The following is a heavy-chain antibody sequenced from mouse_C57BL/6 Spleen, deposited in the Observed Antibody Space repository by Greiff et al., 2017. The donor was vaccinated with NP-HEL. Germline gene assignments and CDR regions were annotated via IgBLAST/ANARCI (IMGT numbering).Heavy chain of an antibody. Sequence: SGAELVRPGTSVKMSCKASGYTFTNYWIGWAKQRPGHGLEWIGDIYPGGGYTNYNEKFKGKATLTADKSSSTAYMQFSSLTSEDSAIYYCARWGTGTYYFDYWGQGTTLTVSS. CDR2: IYPGGGYT. CDR1: GYTFTNYW. J-gene: IGHJ2*01. V-gene: IGHV1-63*01. CDR3: ARWGTGTYYFDY. D-gene: IGHD4-1*01.